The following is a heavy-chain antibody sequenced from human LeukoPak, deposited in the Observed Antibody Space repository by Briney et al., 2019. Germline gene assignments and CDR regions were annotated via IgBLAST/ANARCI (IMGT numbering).Heavy chain of an antibody. D-gene: IGHD6-19*01. CDR1: GGSISSYY. J-gene: IGHJ4*02. CDR3: AGGYSSGWAFDY. V-gene: IGHV4-59*08. CDR2: IYYSGST. Sequence: SGTLSPTCTVSGGSISSYYWSWIRQPPGKGLEWIGYIYYSGSTNYNPSLKSRVTISVDTSKNQFSLKLSSVTAADTAVYYCAGGYSSGWAFDYWGQGTLVTVSS.